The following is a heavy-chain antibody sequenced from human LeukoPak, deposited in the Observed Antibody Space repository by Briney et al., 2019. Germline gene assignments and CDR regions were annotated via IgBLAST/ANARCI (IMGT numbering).Heavy chain of an antibody. D-gene: IGHD3-22*01. J-gene: IGHJ4*02. Sequence: ASVKVACKDSRGTFSSYAISWVRQAPGQGLEWMGRIIPIFGTANYAQKFQGRVTITTDESTSTAYMELSSLRSEDTAVYYCARGDRLAYYYDSSGYDYWGQGTLVTVSS. V-gene: IGHV1-69*05. CDR1: RGTFSSYA. CDR3: ARGDRLAYYYDSSGYDY. CDR2: IIPIFGTA.